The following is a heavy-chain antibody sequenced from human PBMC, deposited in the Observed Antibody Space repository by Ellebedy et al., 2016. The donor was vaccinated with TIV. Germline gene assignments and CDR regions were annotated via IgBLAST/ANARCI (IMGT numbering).Heavy chain of an antibody. Sequence: GESLKISXAASRFTVRSNCMTWVRQAPGKGLQWVSVIDSGDSTYYADSVKGRFTVSRDNSKNTLYLQMNSLRAEDTAVYYCATRAIPYSSIWYYFDYWGQGTLVTVSS. CDR2: IDSGDST. D-gene: IGHD6-13*01. V-gene: IGHV3-53*01. J-gene: IGHJ4*02. CDR3: ATRAIPYSSIWYYFDY. CDR1: RFTVRSNC.